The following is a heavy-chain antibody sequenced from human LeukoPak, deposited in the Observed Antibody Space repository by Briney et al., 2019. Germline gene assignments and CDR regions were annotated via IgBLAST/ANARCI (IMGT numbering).Heavy chain of an antibody. CDR2: ISGYNGNT. CDR1: VYTFTNYD. CDR3: ARDRLPSDSSSWYLGWVVYYYGMDV. J-gene: IGHJ6*02. D-gene: IGHD6-13*01. Sequence: GASVKVSCKASVYTFTNYDISWVRQAPGQGLEWMGWISGYNGNTNYAQKLQGRVTMTTDTSTSTAYMELRSLRSDDTAVYYCARDRLPSDSSSWYLGWVVYYYGMDVWGQGTTVTVSS. V-gene: IGHV1-18*01.